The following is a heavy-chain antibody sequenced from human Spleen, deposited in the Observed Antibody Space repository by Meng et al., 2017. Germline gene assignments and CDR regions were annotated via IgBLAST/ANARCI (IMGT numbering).Heavy chain of an antibody. CDR3: ARSPIDKYDLSALPLDY. D-gene: IGHD3-22*01. CDR1: GFIFSSYG. CDR2: IWYDGNNK. Sequence: GGSLRLSCAASGFIFSSYGMHWVRQAPGKGLEWVAVIWYDGNNKDYVDSVKGRFAISRDNSKNTLYLQMNSLRAEDTALYYCARSPIDKYDLSALPLDYWGQGTLVTVSS. V-gene: IGHV3-33*01. J-gene: IGHJ4*02.